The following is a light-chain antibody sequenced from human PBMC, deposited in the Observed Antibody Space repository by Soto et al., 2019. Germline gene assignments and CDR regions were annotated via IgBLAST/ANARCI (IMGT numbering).Light chain of an antibody. CDR3: CSYAGSYIWV. V-gene: IGLV2-23*02. CDR1: SSDVGSYNL. J-gene: IGLJ3*02. CDR2: DVN. Sequence: QAVVTQPASVSGSPGQSITISCTGTSSDVGSYNLVSWYQQYPDKAPKLMIYDVNKRPSGVSDRFSGSKSGNTASLTISGLQTEDEADYYCCSYAGSYIWVFGGGTKLTVL.